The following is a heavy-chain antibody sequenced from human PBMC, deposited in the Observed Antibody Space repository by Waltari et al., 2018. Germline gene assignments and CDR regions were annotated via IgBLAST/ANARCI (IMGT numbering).Heavy chain of an antibody. CDR3: ARGGARHYDSSGYYDFDS. D-gene: IGHD3-22*01. CDR1: GDTFSGYA. V-gene: IGHV1-69*05. CDR2: IVPLFGTA. Sequence: QVQLVQSGAEVKKPGSSVKVSCKASGDTFSGYAMSWVRQAPGQGLEWMGGIVPLFGTAKYAHNFQDRLPITTDEFTTTAYMELSGLGSEDTAVYFCARGGARHYDSSGYYDFDSWGQGTQVSVSS. J-gene: IGHJ4*02.